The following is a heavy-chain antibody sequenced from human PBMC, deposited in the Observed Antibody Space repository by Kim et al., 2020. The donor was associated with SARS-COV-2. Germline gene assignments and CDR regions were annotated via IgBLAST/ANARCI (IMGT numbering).Heavy chain of an antibody. V-gene: IGHV3-53*01. CDR1: GFTVSSNY. CDR2: IYSGGST. J-gene: IGHJ4*02. D-gene: IGHD5-18*01. CDR3: ARVYGYSYVGY. Sequence: GGSLRLSCAASGFTVSSNYMSWVRQAPGKGLEWVSVIYSGGSTYYADSVKGRFTISRDNSKNTLYLQMNSLRAEDTAVYYCARVYGYSYVGYWGQGTLVTVSS.